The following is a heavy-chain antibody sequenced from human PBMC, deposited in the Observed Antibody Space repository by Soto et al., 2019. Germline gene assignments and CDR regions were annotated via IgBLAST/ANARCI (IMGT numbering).Heavy chain of an antibody. CDR1: GFTFSSYA. J-gene: IGHJ4*02. CDR2: ISSNGGST. D-gene: IGHD3-22*01. CDR3: ARESGGCNYYDSSGFDY. V-gene: IGHV3-64*02. Sequence: GGSLRLSCAASGFTFSSYAMHWVRQAPGKGLEYVSAISSNGGSTYYADSVKGRFTISRDNSKNTLYLQMGSLRAEDMAVYYCARESGGCNYYDSSGFDYWGQGTLVTVSS.